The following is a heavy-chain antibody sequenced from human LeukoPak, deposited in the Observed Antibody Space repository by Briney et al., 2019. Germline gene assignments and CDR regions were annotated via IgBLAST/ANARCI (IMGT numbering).Heavy chain of an antibody. Sequence: GGSLRLSCAASGFTFSSYSMIWVRQAPGKGLEWVSSISSGSTYKYYADSVKGRFTISRDNAKNSLYLQMNSLRAEDTAVYYCARGPKYIATTEGPNSFDDWGQGTLVTVSS. CDR2: ISSGSTYK. V-gene: IGHV3-21*01. D-gene: IGHD6-13*01. J-gene: IGHJ4*02. CDR3: ARGPKYIATTEGPNSFDD. CDR1: GFTFSSYS.